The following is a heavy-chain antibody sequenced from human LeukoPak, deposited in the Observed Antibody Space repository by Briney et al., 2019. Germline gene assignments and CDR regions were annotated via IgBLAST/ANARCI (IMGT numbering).Heavy chain of an antibody. D-gene: IGHD1-14*01. J-gene: IGHJ4*02. Sequence: PGGSLRLSCAASGFTFSNAWMSWVRQAPGKGLEWVGRIKSKTDGGTTDYAAPVKGRFTISRDNSKNTVFLQMNTLRTEDTAVYFCAKDKPIDYWGQGTLVTVSS. V-gene: IGHV3-15*01. CDR2: IKSKTDGGTT. CDR3: AKDKPIDY. CDR1: GFTFSNAW.